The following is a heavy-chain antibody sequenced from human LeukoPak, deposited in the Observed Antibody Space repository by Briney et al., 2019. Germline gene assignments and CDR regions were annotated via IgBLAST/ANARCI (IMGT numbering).Heavy chain of an antibody. J-gene: IGHJ4*02. Sequence: SETLSLTCTVSGGSISSYYWNWIRQPPGKGLEWIGYIYYSGSTNYNPSLKSRVTISVDTSKNQFSLKLSSVTAADTAVYYCARLSEVAADYWGQGTLVTVSS. CDR2: IYYSGST. D-gene: IGHD2-15*01. CDR3: ARLSEVAADY. V-gene: IGHV4-59*08. CDR1: GGSISSYY.